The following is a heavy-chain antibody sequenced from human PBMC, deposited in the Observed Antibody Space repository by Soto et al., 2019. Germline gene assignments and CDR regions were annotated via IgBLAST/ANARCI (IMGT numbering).Heavy chain of an antibody. J-gene: IGHJ5*02. CDR3: VRSYIGSYVCFDP. Sequence: EVQLVESGGGLVQPGGSLRLSCVASGFTISSHWMHWVRQAPGKGLVWVSRINSDGSSTSYADSVKGRFIISRDNAKNALYLQMNILRAEDTAVYYCVRSYIGSYVCFDPWGQGSLVTVSS. V-gene: IGHV3-74*01. D-gene: IGHD1-26*01. CDR2: INSDGSST. CDR1: GFTISSHW.